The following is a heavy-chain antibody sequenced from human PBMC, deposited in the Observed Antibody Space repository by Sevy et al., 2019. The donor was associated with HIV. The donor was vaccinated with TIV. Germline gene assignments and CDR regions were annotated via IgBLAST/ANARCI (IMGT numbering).Heavy chain of an antibody. CDR2: LSFGCGKI. CDR3: AREGCTKPHDY. V-gene: IGHV3-23*01. J-gene: IGHJ4*02. D-gene: IGHD2-8*01. CDR1: GFTFNIYS. Sequence: GGSLRLSCAASGFTFNIYSMSWVRQTPGKGLEWVATLSFGCGKINHADSVKGRFTMSRDDSKNAVYLQMNNLRVEDTAVYYCAREGCTKPHDYWGQGTLVTVSS.